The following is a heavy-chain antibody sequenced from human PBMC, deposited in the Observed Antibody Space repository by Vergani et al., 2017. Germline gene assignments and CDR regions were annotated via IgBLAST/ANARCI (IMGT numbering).Heavy chain of an antibody. CDR3: AGPQGTSAYYYGGFDY. Sequence: EVHLLESGGGLVQSGGSLRLSCAASGFTFSNSAVSWVRQAPGRGLAWVSRISCPGLSTYYADSVKGRFSISRDNSKTTVFLQMHSLRAEDTAIYYCAGPQGTSAYYYGGFDYWGQGILVTVSS. CDR2: ISCPGLST. CDR1: GFTFSNSA. D-gene: IGHD3-22*01. J-gene: IGHJ4*02. V-gene: IGHV3-23*01.